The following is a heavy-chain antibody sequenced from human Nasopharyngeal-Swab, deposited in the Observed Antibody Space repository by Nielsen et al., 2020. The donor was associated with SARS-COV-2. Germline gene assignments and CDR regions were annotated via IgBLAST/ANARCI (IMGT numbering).Heavy chain of an antibody. V-gene: IGHV3-7*01. CDR1: GFTFSSYW. D-gene: IGHD2-2*01. CDR2: IKQSGSGQ. Sequence: GESLKISCAASGFTFSSYWMSWVRQAPGKGPEWVAHIKQSGSGQYYVDSVKGRFTISRDNAKNSLSLQMNSLRAEDTAVYYCARYCSTTSCPRGFDYCGQGTLVTVSS. CDR3: ARYCSTTSCPRGFDY. J-gene: IGHJ4*02.